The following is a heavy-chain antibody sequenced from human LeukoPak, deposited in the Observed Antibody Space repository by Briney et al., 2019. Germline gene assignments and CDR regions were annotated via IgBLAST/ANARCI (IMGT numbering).Heavy chain of an antibody. Sequence: ASVKVSCKASGYTFTGYYMHWVRQATGQGLEWMGWMNPNSGNTGYAQKFQGRVTITRNTSISTAYMELSSLRSEDTAVYYCARGPYGSGQYFQHWGQGTLVTVSS. J-gene: IGHJ1*01. V-gene: IGHV1-8*03. CDR3: ARGPYGSGQYFQH. CDR2: MNPNSGNT. CDR1: GYTFTGYY. D-gene: IGHD3-10*01.